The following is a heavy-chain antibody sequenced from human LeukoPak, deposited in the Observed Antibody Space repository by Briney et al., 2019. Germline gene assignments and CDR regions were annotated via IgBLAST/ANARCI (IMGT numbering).Heavy chain of an antibody. V-gene: IGHV3-33*01. J-gene: IGHJ4*02. CDR2: IWFDGSNK. CDR1: GFIYSSYG. D-gene: IGHD6-19*01. CDR3: ARARARRLYSSGWYYDY. Sequence: GGSLRLSCAASGFIYSSYGMHWVRQAPGKGLEWVAVIWFDGSNKYYVDSVKGRFTISRDNAKNSLYLQMNSLRDEDTAVYYCARARARRLYSSGWYYDYWGQGTLVTVSS.